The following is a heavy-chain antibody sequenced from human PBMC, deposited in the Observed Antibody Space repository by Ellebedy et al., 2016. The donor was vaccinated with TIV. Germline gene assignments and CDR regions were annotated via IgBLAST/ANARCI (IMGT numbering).Heavy chain of an antibody. CDR1: GYIVTNHA. CDR2: IYPANGDT. D-gene: IGHD3-16*01. Sequence: AASVKVSCKASGYIVTNHAIHWVRQATGQSFEWMGWIYPANGDTTYSQQFQGRVTFTSDPSASTAYMELSSLRSEDTAVYYCARDKPGGDNWFDPWGQGTLVTVSS. J-gene: IGHJ5*01. V-gene: IGHV1-3*01. CDR3: ARDKPGGDNWFDP.